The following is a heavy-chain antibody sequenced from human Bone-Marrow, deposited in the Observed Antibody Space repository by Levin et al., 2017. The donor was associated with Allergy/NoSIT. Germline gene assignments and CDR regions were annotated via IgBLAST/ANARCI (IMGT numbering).Heavy chain of an antibody. Sequence: PGGSLRLSCSASGFTFGDYAISWVRQAPGKGLEWVAFIRRKAFGETAEYAASVKGRFVVSRDDSQSIAYLQMNSLKTEDTGLYYCARADVQPIYYMDVWGKGTTVTVSS. CDR3: ARADVQPIYYMDV. V-gene: IGHV3-49*04. CDR1: GFTFGDYA. J-gene: IGHJ6*03. D-gene: IGHD1-1*01. CDR2: IRRKAFGETA.